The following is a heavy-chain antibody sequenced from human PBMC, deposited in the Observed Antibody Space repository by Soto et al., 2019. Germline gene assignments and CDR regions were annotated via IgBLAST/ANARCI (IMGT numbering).Heavy chain of an antibody. CDR3: ATYSGSYYVAPGRLHH. CDR1: GGSISSSSYY. Sequence: SETLSLTCTVSGGSISSSSYYWGWIRQPPGKGLEWIGSIYYSGSTYYNPSLKSRVTISVDTSKNQFSLKLSSVTAADTAMYYCATYSGSYYVAPGRLHHWGQGTLVTVSS. CDR2: IYYSGST. J-gene: IGHJ1*01. D-gene: IGHD1-26*01. V-gene: IGHV4-39*01.